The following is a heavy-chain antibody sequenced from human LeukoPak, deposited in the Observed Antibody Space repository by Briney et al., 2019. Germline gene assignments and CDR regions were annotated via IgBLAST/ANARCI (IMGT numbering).Heavy chain of an antibody. Sequence: GASVKVSCKASGYTFTSYGISWVRQAPGQGLEWMGWISAYNGNTNYAQKLQGRVTMTTDTSKSTAYMELRSLRSDDTAVYYCARGRERVVATMGYYWGQGTLVTVSS. CDR1: GYTFTSYG. V-gene: IGHV1-18*01. J-gene: IGHJ4*02. CDR3: ARGRERVVATMGYY. CDR2: ISAYNGNT. D-gene: IGHD5-12*01.